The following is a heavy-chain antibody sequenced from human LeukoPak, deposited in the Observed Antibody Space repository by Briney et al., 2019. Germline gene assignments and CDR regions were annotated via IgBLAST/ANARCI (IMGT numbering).Heavy chain of an antibody. Sequence: ASVKVSCKASGYTFTGYYMHWVRQAPGQGLEWMGWINPNSGGTNYAQKFQGRVTMTRDTSISTAYMELSRLRSDDTAVYYCARVSWEVLPRYYDSSGYRYWGQGTLVTVSS. J-gene: IGHJ4*02. CDR1: GYTFTGYY. D-gene: IGHD3-22*01. V-gene: IGHV1-2*02. CDR2: INPNSGGT. CDR3: ARVSWEVLPRYYDSSGYRY.